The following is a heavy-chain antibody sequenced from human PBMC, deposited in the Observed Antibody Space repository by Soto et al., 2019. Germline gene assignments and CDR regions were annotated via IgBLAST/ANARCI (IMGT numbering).Heavy chain of an antibody. CDR3: ARAYGVNWAAYFQH. J-gene: IGHJ1*01. D-gene: IGHD1-20*01. Sequence: EVQLVESGGGLVQPGGSLRLSCAASGFSVSNNYMSWIRQAPGKGLEWVSAIYSGGSTYYADSVKGRFTISRDNFKNTLSLQMNSLRDDDTAVYYCARAYGVNWAAYFQHWGQGTLVTVSS. V-gene: IGHV3-66*01. CDR2: IYSGGST. CDR1: GFSVSNNY.